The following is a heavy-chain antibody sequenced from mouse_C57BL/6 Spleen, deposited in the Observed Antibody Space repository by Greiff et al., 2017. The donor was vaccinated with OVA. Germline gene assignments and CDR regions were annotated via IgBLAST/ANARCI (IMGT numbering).Heavy chain of an antibody. CDR3: ARPTVVDLYAMDY. V-gene: IGHV1-55*01. Sequence: QVQLQQPGAELVKPGASVKMSCKASGYTFTSYWITWVKQRPGQGLEWIGDIYPGSGSTNYNEKFKSKATLTVDTSSSTAYMQLNSLTSEDSAVYYCARPTVVDLYAMDYWGQGTSVTVSS. CDR2: IYPGSGST. J-gene: IGHJ4*01. CDR1: GYTFTSYW. D-gene: IGHD1-1*01.